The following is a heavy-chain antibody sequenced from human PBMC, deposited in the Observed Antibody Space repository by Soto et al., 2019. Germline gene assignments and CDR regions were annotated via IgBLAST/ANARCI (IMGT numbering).Heavy chain of an antibody. CDR3: AKDVPDIVVVPAATFFDY. Sequence: PGGSLRLSCAASGFTFSIYAMSWVRQAPGKGLEWVSAISGSGGSTYYADSVKGRFTISRDNSKNTLYLQMSSLRAEDTAVYYCAKDVPDIVVVPAATFFDYWGQGTLVTVSS. CDR1: GFTFSIYA. J-gene: IGHJ4*02. D-gene: IGHD2-2*01. CDR2: ISGSGGST. V-gene: IGHV3-23*01.